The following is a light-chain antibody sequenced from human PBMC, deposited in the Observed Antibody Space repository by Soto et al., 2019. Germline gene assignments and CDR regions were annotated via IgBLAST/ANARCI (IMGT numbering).Light chain of an antibody. Sequence: QSALTQPRSVSGSPGQSVTISCTGTSSDVGGYNYVSWYQQHPGKAPKLMIYDVSKRPSGVPDRFSGSKSGNTASLTISGLQAEDEAEYYCCSYAGRDTLYVFGGGTKLTVL. J-gene: IGLJ1*01. V-gene: IGLV2-11*01. CDR2: DVS. CDR3: CSYAGRDTLYV. CDR1: SSDVGGYNY.